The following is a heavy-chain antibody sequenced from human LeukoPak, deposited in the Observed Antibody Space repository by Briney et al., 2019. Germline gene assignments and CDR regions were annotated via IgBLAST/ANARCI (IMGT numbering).Heavy chain of an antibody. V-gene: IGHV1-24*01. Sequence: ASVKVSCKVSGYTLTELSMHWVRQAPGKGLEWMGSFDPEDGETIYAQKFQGRVTMTEDTSTDTAYMELSSLRSEDTAVYYCATVGYCSGGSCYSTSAWFDPWGQGTLVTVSS. J-gene: IGHJ5*02. CDR2: FDPEDGET. D-gene: IGHD2-15*01. CDR1: GYTLTELS. CDR3: ATVGYCSGGSCYSTSAWFDP.